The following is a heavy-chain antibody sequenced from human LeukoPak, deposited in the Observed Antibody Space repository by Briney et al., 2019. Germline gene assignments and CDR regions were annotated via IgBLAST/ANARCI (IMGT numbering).Heavy chain of an antibody. J-gene: IGHJ4*02. CDR3: AKDRLAVSGDFDY. CDR2: VHYDGNNK. D-gene: IGHD6-19*01. V-gene: IGHV3-30*02. Sequence: GGSLRLSCSTSGFTFITYGSHWFGRGPGKGLEGWAFVHYDGNNKNYADSLKGGSTISRDSSMNTVFLQMNSLRAEDTALYYCAKDRLAVSGDFDYWGQGTLVIVSS. CDR1: GFTFITYG.